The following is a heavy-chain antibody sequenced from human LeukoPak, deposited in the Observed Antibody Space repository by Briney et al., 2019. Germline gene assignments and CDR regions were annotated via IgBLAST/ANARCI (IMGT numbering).Heavy chain of an antibody. CDR2: INHSGST. CDR1: GGSFSGYY. CDR3: AISTRGDAFDI. D-gene: IGHD2/OR15-2a*01. Sequence: SETLSLTCAAYGGSFSGYYWSWIRQPPGKGLEWIGEINHSGSTNYNPSLKSRVTISVDTSKNQFSLKLSSVTAADTAVYYCAISTRGDAFDIWGQGTMVTVSS. J-gene: IGHJ3*02. V-gene: IGHV4-34*01.